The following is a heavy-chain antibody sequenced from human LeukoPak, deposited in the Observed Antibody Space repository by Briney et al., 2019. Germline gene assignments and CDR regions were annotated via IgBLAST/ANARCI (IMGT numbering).Heavy chain of an antibody. Sequence: GESLKISCKGSGYSFTSYWIGWVRQMPGKGLEWMGIIYPGDSDTRYSPSFQGQVTISADKSISTAYLQWSSLEASDTAMYYCARLYYYDSSGYYYFDYWGQGTLVTVSS. V-gene: IGHV5-51*01. CDR3: ARLYYYDSSGYYYFDY. D-gene: IGHD3-22*01. CDR2: IYPGDSDT. CDR1: GYSFTSYW. J-gene: IGHJ4*02.